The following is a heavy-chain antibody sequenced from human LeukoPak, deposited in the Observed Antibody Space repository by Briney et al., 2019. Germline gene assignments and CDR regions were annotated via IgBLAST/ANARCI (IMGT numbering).Heavy chain of an antibody. Sequence: ASVKVSCKASGYTFTSYGISWVRQAPGQGLEWMGWISGYNGYTHYAHNLQGRVTMTTETSTSTAYMELRSLRSDDTAVYYCARDEARYSSGYYPNWFDPRGQGTLVTVSS. D-gene: IGHD3-22*01. J-gene: IGHJ5*02. CDR2: ISGYNGYT. CDR3: ARDEARYSSGYYPNWFDP. CDR1: GYTFTSYG. V-gene: IGHV1-18*01.